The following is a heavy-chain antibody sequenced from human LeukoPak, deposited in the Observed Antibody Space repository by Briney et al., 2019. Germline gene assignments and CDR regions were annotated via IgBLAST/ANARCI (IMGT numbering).Heavy chain of an antibody. CDR2: IYTSGST. CDR1: GGSISSYY. V-gene: IGHV4-4*09. CDR3: ARLGSAAAGTPFDY. J-gene: IGHJ4*02. D-gene: IGHD6-13*01. Sequence: SETLSLTCTVSGGSISSYYWSWIRQPPGKGLEWIGYIYTSGSTNYNPSLKSRVTISVDTSKNQFSLKLSSVTAADTAVYYCARLGSAAAGTPFDYWGQGTLVTVSS.